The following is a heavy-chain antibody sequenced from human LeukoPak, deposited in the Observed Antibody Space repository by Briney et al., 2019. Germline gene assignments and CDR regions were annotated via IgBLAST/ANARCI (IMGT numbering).Heavy chain of an antibody. CDR2: INPDSGGT. CDR3: ARGSAGRPYYFDY. V-gene: IGHV1-2*02. CDR1: GYTFTGYY. Sequence: GESLKISCKASGYTFTGYYMNWVRQAPGQGLEWMGWINPDSGGTHYAQKFQGRVTMTRDTSISTAYMELSRLRSDDTAVYYCARGSAGRPYYFDYWGQGTLVTVSS. J-gene: IGHJ4*02.